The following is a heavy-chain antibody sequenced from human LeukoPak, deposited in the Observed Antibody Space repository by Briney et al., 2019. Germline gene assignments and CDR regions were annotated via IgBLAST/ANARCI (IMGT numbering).Heavy chain of an antibody. CDR1: GFTFSSYG. V-gene: IGHV3-33*06. J-gene: IGHJ4*02. CDR2: TWYDGSNK. Sequence: PGGSLRLSCAASGFTFSSYGMHWVRQAPGKGLEWVAVTWYDGSNKYYADSVKGRFAISRDNSKNTLYLQMNSLRAEDTAVYYCAKGLYYLDYWGQGTLVTVSS. CDR3: AKGLYYLDY.